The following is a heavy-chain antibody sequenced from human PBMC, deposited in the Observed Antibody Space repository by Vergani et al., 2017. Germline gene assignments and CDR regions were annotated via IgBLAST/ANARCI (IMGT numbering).Heavy chain of an antibody. CDR3: ARGSSDGDYPGRYFVMDF. CDR2: IIPIFGTA. V-gene: IGHV1-69*13. J-gene: IGHJ6*02. D-gene: IGHD4-17*01. CDR1: GGTFSSYA. Sequence: QVQLVQSGAEVKKPGSSVKVSCKASGGTFSSYAISWVRQAPGQGLEWMGRIIPIFGTANYAQKFQGRVTITADESTSTAYMELSSLRSEDTAVYYCARGSSDGDYPGRYFVMDFWGQGTTVTVSS.